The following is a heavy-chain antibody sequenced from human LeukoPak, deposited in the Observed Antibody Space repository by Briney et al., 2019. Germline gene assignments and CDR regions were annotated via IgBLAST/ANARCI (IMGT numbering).Heavy chain of an antibody. Sequence: GGSLRLSCAASGFKFASFWMTWVRQAPGKGLEWVANIKQDRTEKYYVDSVKGRFTISRDNVKHSLFLQMNNLRADDTAIYYCARAPYYDILTGYYFPGYYMDVWGKGTTVTVSS. V-gene: IGHV3-7*01. J-gene: IGHJ6*03. D-gene: IGHD3-9*01. CDR2: IKQDRTEK. CDR3: ARAPYYDILTGYYFPGYYMDV. CDR1: GFKFASFW.